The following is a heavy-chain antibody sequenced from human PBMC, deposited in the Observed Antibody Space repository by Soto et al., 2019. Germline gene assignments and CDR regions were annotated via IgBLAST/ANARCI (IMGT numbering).Heavy chain of an antibody. CDR3: ARSQVAIPGDD. CDR1: GFTFGAYW. D-gene: IGHD5-12*01. Sequence: EVQLVESGGGLVQPGGSLRLSCAASGFTFGAYWMSWVRQGRGKGLEWVANIRGDGSEKYYLDSVKGRFTISRDNGRNSLYLEMNSLRAEDTAVYHCARSQVAIPGDDWGQGTLVTVSS. J-gene: IGHJ4*02. V-gene: IGHV3-7*01. CDR2: IRGDGSEK.